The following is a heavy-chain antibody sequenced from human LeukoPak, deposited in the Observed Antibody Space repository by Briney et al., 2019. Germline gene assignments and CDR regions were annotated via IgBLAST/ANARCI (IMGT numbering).Heavy chain of an antibody. Sequence: SETLSLTCTVSGGSISSSSYYWGWIRQPPGKGLEWIGSIYYSGSTYYNPSLKSRVTISVDTSKNQFSLKLSSVTAADTAVYYCARDRSGSYVSDYWGQGTLVTVSS. D-gene: IGHD1-26*01. CDR1: GGSISSSSYY. V-gene: IGHV4-39*07. CDR3: ARDRSGSYVSDY. CDR2: IYYSGST. J-gene: IGHJ4*02.